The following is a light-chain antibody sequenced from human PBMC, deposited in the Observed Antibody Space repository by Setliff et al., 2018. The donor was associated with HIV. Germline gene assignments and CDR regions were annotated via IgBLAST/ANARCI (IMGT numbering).Light chain of an antibody. Sequence: QSALTQPASVSGSPGQLITISCTGTSSDVGSYNLVSWYQQHPGKAPKLMIYEGSKRPSGVSNRFSASKSGNTASLTISGLRSEDEGDYYCCSYVSSSTFPVLFGGGTKGTVL. J-gene: IGLJ2*01. V-gene: IGLV2-23*03. CDR3: CSYVSSSTFPVL. CDR1: SSDVGSYNL. CDR2: EGS.